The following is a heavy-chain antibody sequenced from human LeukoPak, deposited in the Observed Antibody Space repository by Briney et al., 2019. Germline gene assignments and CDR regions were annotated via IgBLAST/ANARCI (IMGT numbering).Heavy chain of an antibody. CDR1: GFAFSTYA. CDR3: ASIPMIRGVTSDAFDI. D-gene: IGHD3-10*01. V-gene: IGHV3-23*01. J-gene: IGHJ3*02. CDR2: ISNSGGIT. Sequence: GGSLRLSCAASGFAFSTYAMVWVRQAPGKGLEWVSAISNSGGITYYADSVKGRFTTSRDNAKKSLYLQMNSLRAEDTAVYYCASIPMIRGVTSDAFDIWGQGTMVTVSS.